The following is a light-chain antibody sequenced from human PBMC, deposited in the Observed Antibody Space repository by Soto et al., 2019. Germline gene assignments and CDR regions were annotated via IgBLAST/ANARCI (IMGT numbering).Light chain of an antibody. Sequence: DIQMTQSPSSLSASGGDRVTITCRASQSVSVYLSWHQQKPGKAPKVLIYATSTLQSGVPSRFSGSGSGTDFTLTISSLQPEDVATYYCQQTYRAPDTFGPGTRVDIK. CDR2: ATS. J-gene: IGKJ3*01. V-gene: IGKV1-39*01. CDR3: QQTYRAPDT. CDR1: QSVSVY.